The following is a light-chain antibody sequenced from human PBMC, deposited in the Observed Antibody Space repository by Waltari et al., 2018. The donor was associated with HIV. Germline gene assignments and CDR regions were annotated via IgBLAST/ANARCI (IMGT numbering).Light chain of an antibody. Sequence: QSALTQPASVSGSPGQSITISCTGTSNDVGSYNLVSWYQQHPSKAPKLIIYEVSKRPSGVSNRFSGSKSGNTASLTISGLQAEDEADYYCCSYAGSSTFVVFGGGTKLTVL. CDR1: SNDVGSYNL. CDR2: EVS. CDR3: CSYAGSSTFVV. V-gene: IGLV2-23*02. J-gene: IGLJ2*01.